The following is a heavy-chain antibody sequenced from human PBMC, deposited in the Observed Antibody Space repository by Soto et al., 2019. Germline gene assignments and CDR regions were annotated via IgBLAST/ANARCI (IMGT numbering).Heavy chain of an antibody. V-gene: IGHV3-33*01. CDR3: ARDRYXXGWXDFDY. J-gene: IGHJ4*02. Sequence: PGGSLRLSCAASGFTFSSYGMHWVRQAPGKGLEWVAVIWYDGSNKYYADSVKGRFTISRDNSKNTLYLQMNSLRAEDTAVYYCARDRYXXGWXDFDYWGQGTLVTVSS. CDR2: IWYDGSNK. D-gene: IGHD6-19*01. CDR1: GFTFSSYG.